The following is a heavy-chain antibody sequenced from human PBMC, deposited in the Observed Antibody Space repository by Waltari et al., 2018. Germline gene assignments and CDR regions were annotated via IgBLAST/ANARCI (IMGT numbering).Heavy chain of an antibody. CDR2: SSGGGIST. Sequence: EVQLLDSGGDSVQPGGSLRLSCAASGFMFSGYAMSWVRRAPGKGLEWFAGSSGGGISTYYADSVKGRFSVSRDNSNKTLFLEMRSLRAEDTAVYYCAKLGGYSLNGLDVWGQGTTVTVS. CDR1: GFMFSGYA. D-gene: IGHD2-21*01. CDR3: AKLGGYSLNGLDV. J-gene: IGHJ6*02. V-gene: IGHV3-23*01.